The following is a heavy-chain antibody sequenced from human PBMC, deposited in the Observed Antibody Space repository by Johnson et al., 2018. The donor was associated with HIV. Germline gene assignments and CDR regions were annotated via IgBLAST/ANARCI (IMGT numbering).Heavy chain of an antibody. CDR2: ISYDGSNK. V-gene: IGHV3-30*18. J-gene: IGHJ3*02. D-gene: IGHD6-13*01. Sequence: QVQLVESGGGVVQPGRSLRLSCAASGFTFSNYAMDWVRQAPGEGLEWVAVISYDGSNKYYADSVKGRFTISRDNSKNTLYLQMNRLRAEDTAVYYCAKDLYSGSWTNDAFDIWGQGTMVTVSS. CDR1: GFTFSNYA. CDR3: AKDLYSGSWTNDAFDI.